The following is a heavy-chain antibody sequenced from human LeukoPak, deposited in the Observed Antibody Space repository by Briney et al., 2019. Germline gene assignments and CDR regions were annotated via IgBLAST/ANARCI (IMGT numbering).Heavy chain of an antibody. CDR2: ISSASNTI. J-gene: IGHJ5*02. CDR3: ARDGWFGDYNWFDP. V-gene: IGHV3-48*01. D-gene: IGHD3-10*01. Sequence: GESLRLSCATSGFTFSSYSMNWVRQAPGKGLEWVSYISSASNTIYYADSVKGRFTISRDNAKNSLYLQMNSLRAEDTAMYYCARDGWFGDYNWFDPWGQGTLVTVSS. CDR1: GFTFSSYS.